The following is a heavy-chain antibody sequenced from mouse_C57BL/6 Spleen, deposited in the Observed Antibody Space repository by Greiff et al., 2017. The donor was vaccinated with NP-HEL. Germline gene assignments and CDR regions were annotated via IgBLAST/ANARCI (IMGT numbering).Heavy chain of an antibody. CDR3: ARDGTTVVDWYFDV. J-gene: IGHJ1*03. CDR2: ISYDGSN. D-gene: IGHD1-1*01. V-gene: IGHV3-6*01. CDR1: GYSITSGYY. Sequence: EVQLQESGPGLVKPSQSLSLTCSVTGYSITSGYYWHWIRQFPGNKLEWMGYISYDGSNNYNPSLQNRISITRDTSKNQFFLKLNSVTTEDTATYYCARDGTTVVDWYFDVWGTGTTVTVSS.